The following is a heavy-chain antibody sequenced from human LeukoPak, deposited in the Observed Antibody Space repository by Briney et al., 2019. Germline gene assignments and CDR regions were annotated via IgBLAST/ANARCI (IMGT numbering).Heavy chain of an antibody. CDR1: GYRINTYG. J-gene: IGHJ4*02. V-gene: IGHV1-18*01. CDR2: ISAYSGNT. D-gene: IGHD1-7*01. CDR3: ARGYRIDWNYYFDY. Sequence: ASVKVSCKASGYRINTYGISWVRQAPGQGLEWMAWISAYSGNTNYAQKLQDRVTMTTDTSTSTAYMELRSLRSDDTAVYYCARGYRIDWNYYFDYWGQGTLVTVSS.